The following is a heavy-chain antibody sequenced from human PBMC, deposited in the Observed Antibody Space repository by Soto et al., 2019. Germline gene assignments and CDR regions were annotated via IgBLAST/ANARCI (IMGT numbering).Heavy chain of an antibody. D-gene: IGHD2-8*01. Sequence: SETLSLTCSVSGGYISSGGNYWSWIRQHPGKGLEWIGFIYYTGHTKYNAALKSRASISADMSEDQFSLTRTSVTAADTAVYYCAREDINESFFDYWGPGTLVTVSS. V-gene: IGHV4-31*03. CDR1: GGYISSGGNY. J-gene: IGHJ4*02. CDR2: IYYTGHT. CDR3: AREDINESFFDY.